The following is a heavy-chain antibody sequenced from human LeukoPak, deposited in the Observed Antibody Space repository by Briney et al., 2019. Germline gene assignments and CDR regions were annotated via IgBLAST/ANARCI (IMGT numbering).Heavy chain of an antibody. V-gene: IGHV3-23*01. J-gene: IGHJ4*02. CDR1: GFTFSSYA. D-gene: IGHD3-10*01. CDR2: ISGSGGST. CDR3: ARERFHGSGAPKFDY. Sequence: GGSLRLSCAASGFTFSSYAMSWVRQAPGKGLEWVSGISGSGGSTYYADSVKCRFTISRDNSKKTLYLQMNSLRVEDTAVYYCARERFHGSGAPKFDYWGQGTLVTVSS.